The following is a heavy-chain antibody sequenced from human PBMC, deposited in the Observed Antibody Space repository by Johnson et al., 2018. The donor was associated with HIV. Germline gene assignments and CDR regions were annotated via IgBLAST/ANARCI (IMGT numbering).Heavy chain of an antibody. D-gene: IGHD6-6*01. CDR3: TRPGEYSSSYRDFAFDI. Sequence: EVQLMESGGGLVKPGGSLRLSCAASGFTFSNAWMSWVRQAPGKGLEWVGRIKSKANSYATVYAASVKGRFTISREDSKNTAYLQMNSLKTEDTAVYYCTRPGEYSSSYRDFAFDIWGQGTMVTVSS. J-gene: IGHJ3*02. CDR2: IKSKANSYAT. V-gene: IGHV3-73*01. CDR1: GFTFSNAW.